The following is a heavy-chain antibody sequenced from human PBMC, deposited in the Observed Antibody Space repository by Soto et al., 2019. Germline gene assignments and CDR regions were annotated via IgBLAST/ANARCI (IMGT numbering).Heavy chain of an antibody. CDR2: IYYSGST. J-gene: IGHJ4*02. D-gene: IGHD3-22*01. CDR1: GCSISGYY. CDR3: ARGTRGWRDY. V-gene: IGHV4-59*01. Sequence: PSETLSLTCTVSGCSISGYYWSWIRQPPGKGLDWIGYIYYSGSTNYNPSLKSRVTISVDTSKNQFSLKLSSVTAADTAVYYCARGTRGWRDYWGQGTLVTVSS.